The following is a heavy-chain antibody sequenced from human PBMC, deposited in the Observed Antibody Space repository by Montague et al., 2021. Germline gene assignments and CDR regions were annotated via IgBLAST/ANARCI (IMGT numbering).Heavy chain of an antibody. CDR3: GRDYWGSIDY. D-gene: IGHD7-27*01. J-gene: IGHJ4*01. CDR1: GGSVNGYN. CDR2: MSMSGSP. V-gene: IGHV4-59*02. Sequence: SETLSLTCTVSGGSVNGYNWRWIRQSQGKGLEWIGYMSMSGSPNYNPYFKSRLAISIDRSRNQFSLELSFVTVADTAIYFCGRDYWGSIDYWGHGILVTVSS.